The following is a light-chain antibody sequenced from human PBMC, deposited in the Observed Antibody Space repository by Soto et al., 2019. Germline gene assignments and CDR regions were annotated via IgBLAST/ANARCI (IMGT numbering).Light chain of an antibody. CDR3: MQALQTPPT. CDR2: LCS. V-gene: IGKV2-28*01. Sequence: DIVMTQSPLSLPVTPGEPASISCRSSQSLLHSNGYNYLDWYLQKPGQSPQLLIFLCSNRASGVPDRFSGSGSHTDFKLKISRVEAEDVGVYYCMQALQTPPTFGQGTKVEIK. CDR1: QSLLHSNGYNY. J-gene: IGKJ1*01.